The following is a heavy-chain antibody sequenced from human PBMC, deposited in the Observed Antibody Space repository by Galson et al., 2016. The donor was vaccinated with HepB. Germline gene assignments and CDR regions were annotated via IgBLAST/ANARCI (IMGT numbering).Heavy chain of an antibody. D-gene: IGHD3-3*01. CDR2: ISGSGGTT. CDR1: GFTFSNFG. V-gene: IGHV3-23*01. CDR3: ARDGVQWSPVEYFHY. Sequence: SLRLSCAASGFTFSNFGMRWVRQVPGKGLEWVSLISGSGGTTSYADPVEGRFTVSRDNSKNTVYLQMNNLRAEDTAIYYCARDGVQWSPVEYFHYWGQGTLVTVSP. J-gene: IGHJ1*01.